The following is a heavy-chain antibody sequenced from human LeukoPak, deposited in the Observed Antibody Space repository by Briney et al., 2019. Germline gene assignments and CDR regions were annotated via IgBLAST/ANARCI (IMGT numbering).Heavy chain of an antibody. J-gene: IGHJ4*02. D-gene: IGHD6-6*01. CDR2: ISPTGSTT. CDR1: GFSFSGHW. Sequence: GRSLRLSCTASGFSFSGHWMHWARQLPGKGLVWVSRISPTGSTTSYADSVKGRFTVSRDNAKNTLYLQVNNLRAEDTAVYYCARGPNSNWSGLDFWGQGTLLTVSS. V-gene: IGHV3-74*01. CDR3: ARGPNSNWSGLDF.